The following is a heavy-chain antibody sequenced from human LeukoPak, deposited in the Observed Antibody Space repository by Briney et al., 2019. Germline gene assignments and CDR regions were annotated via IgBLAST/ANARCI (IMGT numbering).Heavy chain of an antibody. V-gene: IGHV3-53*01. CDR3: ARDQSGWFDP. CDR1: GFTFSNFW. D-gene: IGHD3-10*01. J-gene: IGHJ5*02. Sequence: GGSLRLSCTASGFTFSNFWMGWVRQAPGKGLEWVSVIYSGGSTYYADSVKGRFTISRDNSKNALYLQMNSLRAEDTAVYYCARDQSGWFDPWGQGTLVTVSS. CDR2: IYSGGST.